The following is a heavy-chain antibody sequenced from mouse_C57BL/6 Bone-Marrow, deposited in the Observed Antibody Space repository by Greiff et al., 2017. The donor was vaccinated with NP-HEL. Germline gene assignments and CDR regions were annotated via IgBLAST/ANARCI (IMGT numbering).Heavy chain of an antibody. Sequence: EVKLMESGEGLVKPGGSLKLSCAASGFTFSSYAMSWVRQTPEKRLEWVAYISSGGDYIYYADTVKGRFTISRDNARNTLYLQMSSLKSEDTAMYYCTSLYYYGSRYYAMDYWGQGTSVTVSS. CDR3: TSLYYYGSRYYAMDY. CDR1: GFTFSSYA. D-gene: IGHD1-1*01. CDR2: ISSGGDYI. J-gene: IGHJ4*01. V-gene: IGHV5-9-1*02.